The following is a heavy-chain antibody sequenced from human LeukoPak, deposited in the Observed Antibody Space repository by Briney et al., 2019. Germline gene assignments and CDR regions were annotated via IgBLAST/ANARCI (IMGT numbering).Heavy chain of an antibody. CDR1: GFTFSNAW. Sequence: GGSLRLSCAASGFTFSNAWMSWVRQAPGKGLEWVGRIKSKTDGGTTDYAAPVKGRFTTSRDDSKNTLYLQMNSLRAEDTAVYYCARHLSSGWSPMDVWGKGTTVTISS. CDR3: ARHLSSGWSPMDV. CDR2: IKSKTDGGTT. J-gene: IGHJ6*03. D-gene: IGHD6-19*01. V-gene: IGHV3-15*01.